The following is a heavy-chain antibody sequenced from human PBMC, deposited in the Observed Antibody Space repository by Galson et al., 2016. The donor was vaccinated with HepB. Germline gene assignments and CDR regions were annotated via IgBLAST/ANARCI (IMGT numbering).Heavy chain of an antibody. CDR1: GFTFNTYA. Sequence: SLRLSCAASGFTFNTYAMSWVRQAPGKGPEWVSAISAGGGRTNYVDSVKGRFTISRDNSKSTLYLQMNSLRVDDTALYYCAKDRASRLSSRGWLTNDALDIWGQGTMVTVCS. CDR2: ISAGGGRT. V-gene: IGHV3-23*01. CDR3: AKDRASRLSSRGWLTNDALDI. J-gene: IGHJ3*02. D-gene: IGHD6-19*01.